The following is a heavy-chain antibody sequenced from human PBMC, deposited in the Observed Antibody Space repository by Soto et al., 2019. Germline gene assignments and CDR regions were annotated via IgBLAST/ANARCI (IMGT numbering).Heavy chain of an antibody. J-gene: IGHJ4*02. CDR2: IFYTGDT. Sequence: SETLSLTCTVSGGSISSYSWSWIRQPPGKGLEWIGYIFYTGDTNYSPSLKGRVTISVDTSKNQFSLKLTSVTAADTAAYYCARGHPFDCWGQGTLVTVSS. V-gene: IGHV4-59*01. CDR3: ARGHPFDC. CDR1: GGSISSYS.